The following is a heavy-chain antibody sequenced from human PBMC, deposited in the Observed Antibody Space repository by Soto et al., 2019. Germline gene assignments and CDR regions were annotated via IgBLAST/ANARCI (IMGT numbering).Heavy chain of an antibody. Sequence: QVQLQASGPGLVKPSQTLSLTCTVSGGAISRGGYYWSRIRQHPGKCLEWIGYIYYSGSTYYNPSLKTRVTISGDTSENQVSLKLSSVTASDTAVYYCVRKATVTTCFDYWGDGTLVTVSS. CDR1: GGAISRGGYY. V-gene: IGHV4-31*03. CDR2: IYYSGST. D-gene: IGHD4-17*01. J-gene: IGHJ4*01. CDR3: VRKATVTTCFDY.